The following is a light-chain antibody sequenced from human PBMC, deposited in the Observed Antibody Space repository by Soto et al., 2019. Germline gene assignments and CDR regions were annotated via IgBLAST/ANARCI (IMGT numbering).Light chain of an antibody. J-gene: IGKJ1*01. CDR2: GAS. CDR3: QQYGSSSPWT. Sequence: EIVLTQSPGTLSLSPGERATLSCRASQSVSSIYLAWYQQKPGQAPRLLIYGASSRATGIPDRFSGSGSGTDFTLTISRLEPEDFAVYYCQQYGSSSPWTFGQGTKV. V-gene: IGKV3-20*01. CDR1: QSVSSIY.